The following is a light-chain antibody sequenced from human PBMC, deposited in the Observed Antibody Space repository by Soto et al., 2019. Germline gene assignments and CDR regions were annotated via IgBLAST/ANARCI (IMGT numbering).Light chain of an antibody. J-gene: IGKJ4*01. CDR3: QQYNAWPLT. V-gene: IGKV3-15*01. CDR1: QSVSST. Sequence: MTQSPATLSVSPGERATLSCKASQSVSSTLAWYQQNPGQAPRLLIYGASTRAAGIPARFSGSGSGTEFTLTISSLQSEDFAVYYCQQYNAWPLTFGGGTKVEIK. CDR2: GAS.